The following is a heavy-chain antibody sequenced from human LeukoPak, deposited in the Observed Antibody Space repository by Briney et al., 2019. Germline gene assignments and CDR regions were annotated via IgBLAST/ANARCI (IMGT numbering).Heavy chain of an antibody. J-gene: IGHJ4*02. CDR3: ARDRRAAAGTVDY. Sequence: PGGSLRLSCAASGFTFSSYAMSWVRQAPGKGLEWVSAISGSGGSTYYADSVEGRFTISRDNSRNTVYLQMNSLRVDDTALYYCARDRRAAAGTVDYWGRGTLVTVSS. CDR2: ISGSGGST. D-gene: IGHD6-13*01. V-gene: IGHV3-23*01. CDR1: GFTFSSYA.